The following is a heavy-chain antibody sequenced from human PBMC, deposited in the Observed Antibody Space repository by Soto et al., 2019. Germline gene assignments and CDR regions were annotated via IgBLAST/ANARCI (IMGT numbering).Heavy chain of an antibody. CDR1: AYTFTNYG. D-gene: IGHD6-13*01. CDR2: ISAYNGNI. V-gene: IGHV1-18*01. CDR3: AMSGSRCNLREFDS. Sequence: QVQLVQSGGEVKKPGASVKVSCKASAYTFTNYGISWVRQAPGQGLEWMGWISAYNGNINYAQKFRGRVTMTTYTSTSSAYLEVRSLRSDDTAVYYCAMSGSRCNLREFDSWGQGTLVTVSS. J-gene: IGHJ4*02.